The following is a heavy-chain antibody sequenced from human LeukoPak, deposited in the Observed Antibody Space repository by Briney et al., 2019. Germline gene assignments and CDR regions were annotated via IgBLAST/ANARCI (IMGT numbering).Heavy chain of an antibody. CDR3: ARGPAAGYSYGFRADY. D-gene: IGHD5-18*01. CDR1: GGSSSGYY. Sequence: SETLSLTCAVYGGSSSGYYWSWIRQPPGKGLEWIGEINHSGSTNYNPSLKSRVTISVDTSKNQFSLKLSSVTAADTAVYYCARGPAAGYSYGFRADYWGQGTLVTVSS. CDR2: INHSGST. J-gene: IGHJ4*02. V-gene: IGHV4-34*01.